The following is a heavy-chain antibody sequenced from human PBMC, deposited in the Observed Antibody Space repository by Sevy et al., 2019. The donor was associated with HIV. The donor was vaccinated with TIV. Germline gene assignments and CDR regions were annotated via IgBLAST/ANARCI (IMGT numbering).Heavy chain of an antibody. Sequence: GGSLRLSCAASGFTFDDYAMHWVRQAPGKGLEWVSLISWDGGSTYYAYSVKGRFTISRDNSKNSLYLQMNSLRAEDTALYYCAKDIRPATYSSSSPINYYYGMDVWGQGTTVTVSS. V-gene: IGHV3-43D*03. CDR1: GFTFDDYA. CDR2: ISWDGGST. J-gene: IGHJ6*02. D-gene: IGHD6-6*01. CDR3: AKDIRPATYSSSSPINYYYGMDV.